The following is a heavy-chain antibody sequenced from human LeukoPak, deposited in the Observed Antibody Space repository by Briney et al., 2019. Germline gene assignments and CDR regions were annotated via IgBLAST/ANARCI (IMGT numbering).Heavy chain of an antibody. V-gene: IGHV4-34*01. J-gene: IGHJ4*02. CDR3: ARVGTYDSSGYYYSGGCFDY. Sequence: PSETLSLTCAVYGGSFSGYYWSWIRQPPGKGLEWIGEINHSGSTNYNPSLKSRVTISVDTSKDQFSLKLSSVTAADTAVYYCARVGTYDSSGYYYSGGCFDYWGQGTLVTVSS. CDR1: GGSFSGYY. D-gene: IGHD3-22*01. CDR2: INHSGST.